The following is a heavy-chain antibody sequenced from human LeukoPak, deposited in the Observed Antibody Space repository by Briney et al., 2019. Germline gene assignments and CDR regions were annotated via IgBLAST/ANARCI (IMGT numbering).Heavy chain of an antibody. D-gene: IGHD6-6*01. CDR1: GGSISSGGYS. V-gene: IGHV4-30-2*01. Sequence: PSQTLSLTCAVSGGSISSGGYSWSWIRQPPGKGLEWIGYIYHSGSTYYNPSLKSRVTISVDRSKNQFSLKLSSVTAADTAVYYCARGGDIAALLSWFDPWGQGTLVTVSS. J-gene: IGHJ5*02. CDR3: ARGGDIAALLSWFDP. CDR2: IYHSGST.